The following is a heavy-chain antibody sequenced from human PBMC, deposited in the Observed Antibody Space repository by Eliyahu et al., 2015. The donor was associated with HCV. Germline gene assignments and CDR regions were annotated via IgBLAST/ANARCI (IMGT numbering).Heavy chain of an antibody. V-gene: IGHV4-39*01. Sequence: QLQLQESGPGLVKPSETLSLTCTVSGGSISSSSYYWGWIRQPPGKGLEWIGSIYYSGSTYYNPSLKSRVTISVDTSKNQFSLKLSSVTAADTAVYYCARHQPGYDSSGGAFDIWGQGTMVTVSS. J-gene: IGHJ3*02. CDR1: GGSISSSSYY. CDR3: ARHQPGYDSSGGAFDI. CDR2: IYYSGST. D-gene: IGHD3-22*01.